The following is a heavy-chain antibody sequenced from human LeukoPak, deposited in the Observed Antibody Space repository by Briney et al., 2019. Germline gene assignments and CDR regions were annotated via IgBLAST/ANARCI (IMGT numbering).Heavy chain of an antibody. Sequence: AETLSLTCAVFGGSFSGYFWSWIRQPPGKGLEWIGEINHSGSTNYNPSLKNRVTISVDTTKKQCSLKLTSVTAADTAVYYCARDCSSSTCYFDHWGQGSLVTVSS. D-gene: IGHD2-2*01. CDR2: INHSGST. J-gene: IGHJ4*02. V-gene: IGHV4-34*01. CDR3: ARDCSSSTCYFDH. CDR1: GGSFSGYF.